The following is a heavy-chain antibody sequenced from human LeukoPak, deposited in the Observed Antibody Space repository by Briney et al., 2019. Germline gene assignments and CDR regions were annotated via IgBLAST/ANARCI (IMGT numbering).Heavy chain of an antibody. V-gene: IGHV3-53*01. D-gene: IGHD6-19*01. CDR2: IYSGVGT. CDR1: GFNVNSNY. Sequence: GGSLRLSCAASGFNVNSNYMSWVRQAPGKGLEWVSVIYSGVGTFYAGSVKGRFTISRDNSKSTLYLQMNSLRAEDTAVYYCAKDSSGPAYWGQGTLVTVSS. J-gene: IGHJ4*02. CDR3: AKDSSGPAY.